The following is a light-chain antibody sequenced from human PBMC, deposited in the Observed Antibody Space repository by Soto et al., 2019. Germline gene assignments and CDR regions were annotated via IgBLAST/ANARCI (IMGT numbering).Light chain of an antibody. V-gene: IGLV1-44*01. CDR2: IND. J-gene: IGLJ1*01. CDR3: AAWDDSLNAL. Sequence: QSVLTQPPSAPGTPGQRITISCSGSSSNIGDNPVNWYQQLPGAAPKLLIYINDQRPSGVPDRFSGSKSGTSASLAISGLQPEDEADYYSAAWDDSLNALFGTGTKVTVL. CDR1: SSNIGDNP.